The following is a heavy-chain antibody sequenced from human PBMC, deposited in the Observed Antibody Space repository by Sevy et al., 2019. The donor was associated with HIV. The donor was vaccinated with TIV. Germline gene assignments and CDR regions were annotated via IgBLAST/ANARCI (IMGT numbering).Heavy chain of an antibody. CDR1: GGSISSSSYY. V-gene: IGHV4-39*01. J-gene: IGHJ6*02. CDR3: VSPIAAAGRFVPPYYYGMDV. D-gene: IGHD6-13*01. CDR2: IYYSGST. Sequence: SETLSLTCTVSGGSISSSSYYWGWIRQPPGKGLEWIGSIYYSGSTYYNPSLKSRVTISVDTSKNQFSLKLSSVTAADTAVYYCVSPIAAAGRFVPPYYYGMDVWGQGTTVTVSS.